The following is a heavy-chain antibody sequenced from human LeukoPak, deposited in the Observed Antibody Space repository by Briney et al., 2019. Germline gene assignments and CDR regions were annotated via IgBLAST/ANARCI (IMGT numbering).Heavy chain of an antibody. CDR3: ARLQQQLARVFDY. D-gene: IGHD6-13*01. CDR1: SGSISSSSYY. CDR2: IYYSGST. V-gene: IGHV4-39*01. Sequence: SETLSLTCTVSSGSISSSSYYWGWIRQPPGKGLEWIGSIYYSGSTYYNPSLKSRVTISVDTSKNQFSLKLSSVTAADTAVYYCARLQQQLARVFDYWGQGTLVTVSS. J-gene: IGHJ4*02.